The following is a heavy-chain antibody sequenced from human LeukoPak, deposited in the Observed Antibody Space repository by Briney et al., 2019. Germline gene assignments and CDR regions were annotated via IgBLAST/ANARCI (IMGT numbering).Heavy chain of an antibody. Sequence: GGSLRLSCAASGFTVSSNYMSWVRHAPGKGLEWVSAIYSGGSTYYEDSVKGRFTISRDNSKNTLYLQMNSLRAEDTAVYYCARTLGAHWGQGTLVTVSS. CDR1: GFTVSSNY. CDR2: IYSGGST. CDR3: ARTLGAH. J-gene: IGHJ4*02. V-gene: IGHV3-53*01.